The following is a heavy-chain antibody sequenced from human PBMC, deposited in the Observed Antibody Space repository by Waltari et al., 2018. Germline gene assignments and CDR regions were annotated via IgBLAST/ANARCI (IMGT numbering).Heavy chain of an antibody. J-gene: IGHJ4*02. CDR2: IWYDGSNK. CDR1: GFPFSTYG. CDR3: ASGGYYVDY. D-gene: IGHD3-22*01. V-gene: IGHV3-33*01. Sequence: QVQLVESGGGVVQPGRSLRLSCAASGFPFSTYGMHWVRQAPGKGLEWVVVIWYDGSNKYYADSVKGRFTISRDNSKTTLHLQMNSLRAEDTAVYYCASGGYYVDYWGQGTLVTISS.